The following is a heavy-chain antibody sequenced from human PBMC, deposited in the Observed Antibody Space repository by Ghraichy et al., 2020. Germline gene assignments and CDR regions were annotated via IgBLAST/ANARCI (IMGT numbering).Heavy chain of an antibody. CDR2: INHSGST. Sequence: SETLSLTCAVYGGSFSGYYWSWIRQPPGKGLEWIGEINHSGSTNYNPSLKSRVTTSVDTSKNQFSLKLSSVTAADTAVYYCARATGTLLGYWGQGTLVTVSS. V-gene: IGHV4-34*01. CDR3: ARATGTLLGY. CDR1: GGSFSGYY. D-gene: IGHD1-7*01. J-gene: IGHJ4*02.